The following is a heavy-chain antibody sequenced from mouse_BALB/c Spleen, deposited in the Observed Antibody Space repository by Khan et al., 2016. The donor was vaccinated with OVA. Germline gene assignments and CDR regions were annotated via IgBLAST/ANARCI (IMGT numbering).Heavy chain of an antibody. J-gene: IGHJ4*01. CDR3: TKWANYVGYTIDY. Sequence: IQLVQSGPELVKPGASMKISCKASGYSFIDYTMNWVRQSPGQNLEWIGLINPYNGGASYNQKFKDKATLTVDKSSTTAYMDLLSLTSEDSAVYYCTKWANYVGYTIDYWGQGSSVTVSS. CDR2: INPYNGGA. D-gene: IGHD2-1*01. V-gene: IGHV1S135*01. CDR1: GYSFIDYT.